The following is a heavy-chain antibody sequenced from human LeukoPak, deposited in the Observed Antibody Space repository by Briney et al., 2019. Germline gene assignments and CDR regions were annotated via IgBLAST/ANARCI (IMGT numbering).Heavy chain of an antibody. J-gene: IGHJ6*02. CDR3: ARHGVGLLSDYYYYYGVDV. Sequence: GESLRISCKGSGYSFTSYWISWVRQMPGKGLEWMGRVDPSDSYTNYSPSFQGHVTISADKSISTAYLQWSSLKASDTAMYYCARHGVGLLSDYYYYYGVDVWGQGTTVTVSS. D-gene: IGHD1-26*01. V-gene: IGHV5-10-1*01. CDR2: VDPSDSYT. CDR1: GYSFTSYW.